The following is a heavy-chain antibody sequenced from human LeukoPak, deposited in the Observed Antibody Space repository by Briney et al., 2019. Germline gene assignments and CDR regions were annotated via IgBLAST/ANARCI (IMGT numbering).Heavy chain of an antibody. CDR3: ARDSGSSSSPIFDY. D-gene: IGHD6-6*01. V-gene: IGHV1-2*02. Sequence: GASVKVSCKASGYTFTGYYMHWVRQAPGQGLEWMGWINPNSGGINYAQKFQGRVTMTRDTSISTAYMELSRLRSDDTAVYYCARDSGSSSSPIFDYWGQGTLVTVSS. CDR2: INPNSGGI. CDR1: GYTFTGYY. J-gene: IGHJ4*02.